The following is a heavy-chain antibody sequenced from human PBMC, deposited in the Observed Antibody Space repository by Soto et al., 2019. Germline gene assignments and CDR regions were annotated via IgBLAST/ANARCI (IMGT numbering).Heavy chain of an antibody. CDR1: GGSMSSSSYY. J-gene: IGHJ4*02. CDR3: ARHTPAISISDH. CDR2: IYYSGST. D-gene: IGHD2-15*01. V-gene: IGHV4-39*01. Sequence: PSETLSLTCTVCGGSMSSSSYYWGWIRQPPGKGLEWIGSIYYSGSTYYNPSLKSRVTISVDTSKNQFSLKLSSVTAADTAVYYCARHTPAISISDHWGQGTLVTVSS.